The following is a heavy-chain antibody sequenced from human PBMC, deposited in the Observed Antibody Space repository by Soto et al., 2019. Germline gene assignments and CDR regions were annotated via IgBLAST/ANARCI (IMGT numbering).Heavy chain of an antibody. Sequence: SGFTFTSYAMHWVRQAPGKGLEWVAVISNDGSNYYYADSVRGRFTISRDNTKNTLFLQMSSLRGEDSGVYYCARGTTLAIFDYGMDVWGQGTTVTVSS. CDR1: GFTFTSYA. CDR2: ISNDGSNY. D-gene: IGHD3-3*01. J-gene: IGHJ6*02. CDR3: ARGTTLAIFDYGMDV. V-gene: IGHV3-30-3*01.